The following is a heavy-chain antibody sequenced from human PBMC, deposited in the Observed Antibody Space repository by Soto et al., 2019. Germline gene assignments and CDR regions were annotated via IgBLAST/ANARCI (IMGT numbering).Heavy chain of an antibody. D-gene: IGHD1-1*01. CDR3: ARGFSEYWNDLHYYYYMDV. CDR2: IYYSGST. CDR1: GGSISSYY. V-gene: IGHV4-59*01. J-gene: IGHJ6*03. Sequence: PSETLSLTCTVSGGSISSYYWSWIRQPPGKGLEWIGYIYYSGSTNYNPSLKSRVTISVDTSKNQFSLKLSSVTAADTAVYYCARGFSEYWNDLHYYYYMDVWGKGTTVTVSS.